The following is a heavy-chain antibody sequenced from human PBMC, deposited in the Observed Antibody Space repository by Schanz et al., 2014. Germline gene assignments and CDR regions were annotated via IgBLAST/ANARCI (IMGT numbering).Heavy chain of an antibody. J-gene: IGHJ3*02. CDR1: GGSISSATYY. V-gene: IGHV4-61*02. CDR2: IYSRGSS. Sequence: QVQLQESGPGLVKPSQTLSLTCTVSGGSISSATYYWSWVRQPAGKGLEWIGRIYSRGSSTYNPSLKRRVTISKDTSNNHFSLKLNSVTAADTAVYYCARDRGHGDLPGDIWGQGTMVTVSS. D-gene: IGHD4-17*01. CDR3: ARDRGHGDLPGDI.